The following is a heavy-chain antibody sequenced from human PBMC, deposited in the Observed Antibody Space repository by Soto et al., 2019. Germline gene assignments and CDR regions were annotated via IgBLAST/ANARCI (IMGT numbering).Heavy chain of an antibody. V-gene: IGHV3-23*01. J-gene: IGHJ4*02. CDR2: LSGNSRNT. CDR1: GFTFSNFA. Sequence: GGSLRLSCAASGFTFSNFAMTWVRQAPGKGLEWVSALSGNSRNTFFADSVKGRFTISRDNSKNTLYLQMNSLRAEDTAIYYCAKASSVSWGVFDYWGQGALVTVSS. CDR3: AKASSVSWGVFDY. D-gene: IGHD3-10*01.